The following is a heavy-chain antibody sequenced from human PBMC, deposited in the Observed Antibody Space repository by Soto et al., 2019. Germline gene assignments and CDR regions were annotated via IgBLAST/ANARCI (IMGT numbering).Heavy chain of an antibody. Sequence: GGSLRLSCEASGLTFSTYWMSWVRQAPGKGLEWVANIKQDGSERYYVDVVKGRFTISRDNAKSSLFLQMNSLRAEDTAVYYCATDSGTSDYWGQGTLVTVSS. CDR1: GLTFSTYW. J-gene: IGHJ4*02. D-gene: IGHD1-1*01. CDR2: IKQDGSER. V-gene: IGHV3-7*01. CDR3: ATDSGTSDY.